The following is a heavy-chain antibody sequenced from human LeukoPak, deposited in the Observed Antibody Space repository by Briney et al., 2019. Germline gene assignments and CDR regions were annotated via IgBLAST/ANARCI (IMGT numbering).Heavy chain of an antibody. V-gene: IGHV1-69*05. CDR2: IIPIFGTA. CDR3: ARDRSSGWSYYYYYYYMDV. Sequence: SVKVSCKASGGTFSSYAISWVRQAPGQGLEWMGGIIPIFGTANYAQKFQGRVTMTTDTSTSTAYMELRSLRSDDTAVYYCARDRSSGWSYYYYYYYMDVWGKGTTVTISS. CDR1: GGTFSSYA. J-gene: IGHJ6*03. D-gene: IGHD6-19*01.